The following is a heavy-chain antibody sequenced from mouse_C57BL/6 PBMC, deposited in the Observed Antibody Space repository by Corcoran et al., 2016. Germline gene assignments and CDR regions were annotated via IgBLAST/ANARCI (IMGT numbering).Heavy chain of an antibody. J-gene: IGHJ3*01. V-gene: IGHV1-80*01. Sequence: QVQLQQSGAELVKPGASVKISCKASGYAFSSYWMNWVKQRPGKGLEWIGQIYPGDGDTNYNGKFKGKATLTADKSSSTASMQLSSLTSEDSAVYFCARDYGSSYVAWFDYWCQGTMVTVSA. CDR2: IYPGDGDT. D-gene: IGHD1-1*01. CDR1: GYAFSSYW. CDR3: ARDYGSSYVAWFDY.